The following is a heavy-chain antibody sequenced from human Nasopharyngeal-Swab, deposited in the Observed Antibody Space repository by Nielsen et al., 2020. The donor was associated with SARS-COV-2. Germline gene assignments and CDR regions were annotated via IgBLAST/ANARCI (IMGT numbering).Heavy chain of an antibody. J-gene: IGHJ4*02. D-gene: IGHD1-26*01. CDR1: GFTFTSYA. V-gene: IGHV3-30*04. CDR2: ISYDGSSS. Sequence: GGPLRLSCAASGFTFTSYAMHWVRQAPGKGLEWVAVISYDGSSSYYADPVKGRFIISRDNSKNTLYLRMNSLRAEDTAVYYCARGNGSYYLYIWDNWGQGTLVTVSS. CDR3: ARGNGSYYLYIWDN.